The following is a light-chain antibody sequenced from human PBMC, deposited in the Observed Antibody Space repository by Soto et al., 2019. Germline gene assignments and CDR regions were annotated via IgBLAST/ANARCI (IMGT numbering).Light chain of an antibody. CDR2: AAS. V-gene: IGKV1-39*01. J-gene: IGKJ5*01. CDR3: QQSYSNSLT. Sequence: DIQMTQSPSSLSASVGDRVTITCRASQSISSYLNWYQQKPGKAPKLLIYAASSLQSGVPSRFSGSGSGTDFTLTISSLQPEDFATYYCQQSYSNSLTFGQGTRLENK. CDR1: QSISSY.